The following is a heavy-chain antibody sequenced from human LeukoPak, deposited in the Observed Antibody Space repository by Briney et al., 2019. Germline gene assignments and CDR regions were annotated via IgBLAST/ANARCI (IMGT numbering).Heavy chain of an antibody. V-gene: IGHV1-2*02. CDR3: ARMKASKDIVVVPAAMLPFDY. CDR2: INPNSGGT. D-gene: IGHD2-2*01. CDR1: GYTFTGYY. J-gene: IGHJ4*02. Sequence: APVKVSCKASGYTFTGYYMHWVRQAPGQGLEWMGWINPNSGGTNYAQKFQGRVTMTRDTSISTAYMELSRLRSDDTAVYYCARMKASKDIVVVPAAMLPFDYWGQGTLVTVSS.